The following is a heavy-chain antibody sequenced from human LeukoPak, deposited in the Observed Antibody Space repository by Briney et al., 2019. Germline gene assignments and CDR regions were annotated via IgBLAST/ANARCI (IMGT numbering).Heavy chain of an antibody. CDR2: MYKSGST. D-gene: IGHD5-24*01. CDR1: GYSISSGHY. CDR3: ARHVYGRHQLQSYHFDY. J-gene: IGHJ4*02. V-gene: IGHV4-38-2*01. Sequence: SETLSLTCDVSGYSISSGHYWGWIRQSPGKGLEWISSMYKSGSTYFKSSLKSRVTISLDTPKNQFSLTLNSVTAADTAIYYCARHVYGRHQLQSYHFDYWGQGILVTVSS.